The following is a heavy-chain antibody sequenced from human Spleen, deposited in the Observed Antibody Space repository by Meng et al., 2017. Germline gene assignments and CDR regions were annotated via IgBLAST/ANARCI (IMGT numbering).Heavy chain of an antibody. V-gene: IGHV3-30-3*01. D-gene: IGHD6-13*01. Sequence: QVQLVESGGGVVQPGRSLRLSVAASGFTFSSYAMNWGRQAPGKGLEWVAIISYDGSDKYYADSVKGRFTISRDNSKNTLYLQMNSLRAEDTAVYYCAREEITAAGYFDYWGQGTLVTVSS. J-gene: IGHJ4*02. CDR2: ISYDGSDK. CDR3: AREEITAAGYFDY. CDR1: GFTFSSYA.